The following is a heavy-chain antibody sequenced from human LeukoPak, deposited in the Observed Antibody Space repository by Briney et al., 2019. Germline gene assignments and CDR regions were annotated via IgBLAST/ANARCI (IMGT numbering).Heavy chain of an antibody. J-gene: IGHJ4*02. CDR1: GFTVSTNY. D-gene: IGHD2-15*01. V-gene: IGHV3-53*01. CDR3: ARGSGSNGIAFDY. CDR2: VYSTGGT. Sequence: GGSLRLSCAASGFTVSTNYMSWVRQAPGKGLEWVSVVYSTGGTYYADSVKGRFTISRDNSNNTLYFQMNSLRAEDTAVYYCARGSGSNGIAFDYWGQGTLVTVSS.